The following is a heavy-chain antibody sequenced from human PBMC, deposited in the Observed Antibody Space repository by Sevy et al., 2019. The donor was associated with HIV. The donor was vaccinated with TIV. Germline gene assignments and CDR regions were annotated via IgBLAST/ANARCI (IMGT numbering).Heavy chain of an antibody. D-gene: IGHD1-26*01. CDR3: AGEREGWELGAHYFEH. Sequence: GGSLRLSCAASGFTFNNYWMSWVRQAPGRGLEWVANIKQDGSEKYNVDSVKGRFTISRDNAKNSMYLQMNSLRAEDTAVYYCAGEREGWELGAHYFEHWGQGTLVTVSS. CDR1: GFTFNNYW. J-gene: IGHJ4*02. CDR2: IKQDGSEK. V-gene: IGHV3-7*01.